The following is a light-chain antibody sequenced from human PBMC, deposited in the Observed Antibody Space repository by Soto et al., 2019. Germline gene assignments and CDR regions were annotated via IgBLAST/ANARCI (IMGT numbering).Light chain of an antibody. CDR2: GAS. Sequence: DIVLAQSPGAQSLSPGERAALSCRASQSVSSNYLAWYQQKPGQAPRLLIYGASSRAIGIPDRFSGSVSGSDFALTISTLQSEDFAVYYCQQYSVWPLTFGGGTKVDIK. V-gene: IGKV3-20*01. CDR1: QSVSSNY. CDR3: QQYSVWPLT. J-gene: IGKJ4*01.